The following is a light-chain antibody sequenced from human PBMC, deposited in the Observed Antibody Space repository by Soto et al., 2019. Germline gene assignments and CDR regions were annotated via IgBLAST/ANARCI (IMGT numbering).Light chain of an antibody. CDR2: DAS. J-gene: IGKJ5*01. CDR1: QSVSNY. CDR3: QQRSDWPPFT. Sequence: EIVLTQSPATLSLSPWEVATLAGRASQSVSNYLAWYQQKPGQAPRLLIYDASNRATDIPARFSGSGSGTDFTLTISSLEPEDFAVYYCQQRSDWPPFTFGQGTRLEIK. V-gene: IGKV3-11*01.